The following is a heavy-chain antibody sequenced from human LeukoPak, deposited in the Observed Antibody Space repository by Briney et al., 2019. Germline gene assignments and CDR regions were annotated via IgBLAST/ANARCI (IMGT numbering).Heavy chain of an antibody. CDR1: GYTFTSYG. D-gene: IGHD3-9*01. J-gene: IGHJ6*02. Sequence: ASVKVSCKASGYTFTSYGISWVRQAPGQGLEGMRWISAYNGNTNYAQKLQGRVTMTTDTSTSTAYMELRSLRSDDTAVYYCAGAYGQPPPPYYDILTGYYGYYYYGMDVWGQGTTVTVSS. CDR2: ISAYNGNT. V-gene: IGHV1-18*01. CDR3: AGAYGQPPPPYYDILTGYYGYYYYGMDV.